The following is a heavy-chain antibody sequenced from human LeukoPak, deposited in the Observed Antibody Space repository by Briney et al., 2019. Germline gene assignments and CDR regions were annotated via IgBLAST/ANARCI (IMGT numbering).Heavy chain of an antibody. Sequence: SQTLSLTCTVSGGSISSGSYYWSWIRQPAGKGLEWIGRIYTSGSTNYNPSLKSRVTISVDTSKNQFSLKLSSVTAADTAVYYCARVRLYSNYFYYYGMDVWGRGTTVTVSS. CDR2: IYTSGST. V-gene: IGHV4-61*02. CDR1: GGSISSGSYY. J-gene: IGHJ6*02. D-gene: IGHD4-11*01. CDR3: ARVRLYSNYFYYYGMDV.